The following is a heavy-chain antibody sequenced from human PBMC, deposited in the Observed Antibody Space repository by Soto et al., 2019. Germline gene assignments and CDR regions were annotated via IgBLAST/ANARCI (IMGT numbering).Heavy chain of an antibody. J-gene: IGHJ4*02. V-gene: IGHV1-69*02. D-gene: IGHD2-21*01. CDR1: GGTFSSYT. CDR3: ASPNPQRGVGFLFYY. Sequence: QVQLVQSGAEVKKPGSSVKVSCKASGGTFSSYTISWVRQAPVQGREWMGRIIHILGIANYAQKFQGRVTITADKSTSTAYMELSSLRSEDTAVYYCASPNPQRGVGFLFYYWGQGTLVTVSS. CDR2: IIHILGIA.